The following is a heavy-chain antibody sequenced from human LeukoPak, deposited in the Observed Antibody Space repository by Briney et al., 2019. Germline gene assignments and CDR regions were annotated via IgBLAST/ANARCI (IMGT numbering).Heavy chain of an antibody. CDR1: GFTVSSNY. CDR3: AKGRHYYDSSEDYFDY. V-gene: IGHV3-53*05. Sequence: PGGSLRLSCAASGFTVSSNYMSWVRQAPGKGLEWVSVIYSGGSTYYADSVKGRFTISRDNSKNTLYLQMNSLRAEDTAVYYCAKGRHYYDSSEDYFDYWGQGTLVTVSS. CDR2: IYSGGST. D-gene: IGHD3-22*01. J-gene: IGHJ4*02.